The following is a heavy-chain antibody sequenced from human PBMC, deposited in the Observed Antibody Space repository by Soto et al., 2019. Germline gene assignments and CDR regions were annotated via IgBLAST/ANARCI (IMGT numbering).Heavy chain of an antibody. V-gene: IGHV4-30-4*01. CDR3: ARGRYCLTGRCFPNCFDC. J-gene: IGHJ5*01. D-gene: IGHD7-27*01. CDR1: GDSISNLDYF. Sequence: SETLSLPCSVSGDSISNLDYFWAWIRQPPGQALEYIGYIYKSATTYYNPSFESRVATSVDTSKSQFSLNVISVTAADTAVYFCARGRYCLTGRCFPNCFDCWGQGALVTVSS. CDR2: IYKSATT.